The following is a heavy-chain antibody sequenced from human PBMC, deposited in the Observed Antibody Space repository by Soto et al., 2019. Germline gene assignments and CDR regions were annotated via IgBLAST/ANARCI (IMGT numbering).Heavy chain of an antibody. CDR1: GYTFTSYY. CDR3: ARDRGGEYPGYDSAANWYFDL. CDR2: INPSGGST. V-gene: IGHV1-46*01. J-gene: IGHJ2*01. Sequence: QVQLVQSGAEVKKPGASVKVSCKASGYTFTSYYMHWVRQAPGQGLEWMGIINPSGGSTTYAQKFQGRVTLTRDTSASTVYMELSSLRSEDTAVYYCARDRGGEYPGYDSAANWYFDLWGRGTLVTVSS. D-gene: IGHD5-12*01.